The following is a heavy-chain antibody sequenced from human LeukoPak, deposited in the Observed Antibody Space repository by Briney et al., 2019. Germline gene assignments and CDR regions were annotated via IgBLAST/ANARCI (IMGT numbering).Heavy chain of an antibody. Sequence: PSETLSLTCTVSGGSVSSGSYYWSWIRQPPGKGLEWIGCIYYSGSTNYNPSLKSRVTISVDTSKNQFSLKLSSVTAADTAVYYCARGGGRRYCSGGSCPYYFDYWGQGTLVTVSS. CDR3: ARGGGRRYCSGGSCPYYFDY. J-gene: IGHJ4*02. V-gene: IGHV4-61*01. D-gene: IGHD2-15*01. CDR1: GGSVSSGSYY. CDR2: IYYSGST.